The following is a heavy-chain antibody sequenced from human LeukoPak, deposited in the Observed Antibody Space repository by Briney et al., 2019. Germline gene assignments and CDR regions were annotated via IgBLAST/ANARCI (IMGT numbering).Heavy chain of an antibody. D-gene: IGHD2-2*02. CDR3: ARGISSYNYNYFDP. Sequence: PGGSLRLSCAASGFTFSSYAMHWVRQAPGKGLEWVAVISYDGSNKYYADSVKGRFTTSRDNSKNTLYLQMNSLRAEDTAVYYCARGISSYNYNYFDPWGQGTLVTVSS. J-gene: IGHJ5*02. V-gene: IGHV3-30-3*01. CDR2: ISYDGSNK. CDR1: GFTFSSYA.